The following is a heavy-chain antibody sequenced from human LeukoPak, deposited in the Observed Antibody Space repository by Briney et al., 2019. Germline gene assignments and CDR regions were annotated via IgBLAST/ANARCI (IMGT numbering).Heavy chain of an antibody. J-gene: IGHJ4*02. V-gene: IGHV4-59*12. Sequence: SQTLSLTCTVSGGSMSPYHWGWIRQPPGKGLEWTGYIYYSGSTNYNPSLKSRVTISVDTSKNQFSLKLSSVTAADTAIYYCARAVSGRFDYWGQGTLVTVSS. CDR2: IYYSGST. D-gene: IGHD6-19*01. CDR3: ARAVSGRFDY. CDR1: GGSMSPYH.